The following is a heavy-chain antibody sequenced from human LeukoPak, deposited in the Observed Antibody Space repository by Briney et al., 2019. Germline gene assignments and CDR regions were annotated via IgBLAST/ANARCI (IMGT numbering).Heavy chain of an antibody. CDR3: ARDNYYHYDY. J-gene: IGHJ4*02. V-gene: IGHV7-4-1*02. CDR2: INTNTGNP. CDR1: GYTFTTYG. D-gene: IGHD3-10*01. Sequence: ASVKVSCKASGYTFTTYGVNWLRQAPGQGLEWMGWINTNTGNPTYAQGFTGRFVFSLDTSVSTAYLQISSLKAEGTAVYYCARDNYYHYDYWGQGTLVTVSS.